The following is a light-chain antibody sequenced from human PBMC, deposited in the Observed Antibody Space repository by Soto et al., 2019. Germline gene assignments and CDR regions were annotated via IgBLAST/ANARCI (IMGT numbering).Light chain of an antibody. J-gene: IGKJ2*01. CDR3: QQTYSTPPYT. V-gene: IGKV1-39*01. CDR2: NAA. CDR1: QGVSGY. Sequence: DIQMTQSPSSLSASVGDRVTITCRASQGVSGYLHWDQVKPGKAPKLLIYNAASLQSGVPSRFSGSGYGTAFSLTLSSLQPEDFGTYYCQQTYSTPPYTFGQGTKLEI.